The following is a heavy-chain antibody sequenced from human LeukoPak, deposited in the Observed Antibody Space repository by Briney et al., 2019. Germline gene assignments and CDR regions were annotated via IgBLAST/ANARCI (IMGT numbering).Heavy chain of an antibody. J-gene: IGHJ4*02. CDR2: IKQDGGEI. CDR1: GFTFSRYW. Sequence: GGSLRLSCAASGFTFSRYWMSWVRQVPRKGLEWVANIKQDGGEIYYVDSVKGRFTISRDNAKNSLYLQMNSLRAEDTAMYYCARGDDSGYYDYFDYWGQGALVTVSS. V-gene: IGHV3-7*03. CDR3: ARGDDSGYYDYFDY. D-gene: IGHD3-22*01.